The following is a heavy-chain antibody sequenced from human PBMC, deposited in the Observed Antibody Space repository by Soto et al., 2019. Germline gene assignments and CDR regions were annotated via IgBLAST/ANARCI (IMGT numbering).Heavy chain of an antibody. D-gene: IGHD3-3*01. Sequence: GCSVQVSCKASGYTFTSYGISWVRQAPGQGLEWMGWISAYNGNTNYAQKLQGRVTMTTDTSTSTAYMELRSLRSDDTAVYYCARDVYELCSGYSRTNNSFDPCGQG. CDR3: ARDVYELCSGYSRTNNSFDP. J-gene: IGHJ5*02. CDR1: GYTFTSYG. V-gene: IGHV1-18*04. CDR2: ISAYNGNT.